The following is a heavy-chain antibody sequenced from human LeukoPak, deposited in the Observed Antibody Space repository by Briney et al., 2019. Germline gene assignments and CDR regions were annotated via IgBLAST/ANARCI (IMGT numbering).Heavy chain of an antibody. CDR2: IHTSGST. CDR1: GGSISSYY. V-gene: IGHV4-4*07. J-gene: IGHJ6*02. Sequence: SESLSLTCTVSGGSISSYYWSWIRQPAGKGLEWIGRIHTSGSTNYNPSLKSRVTMSVDTSKKHFSLKLSSVTAADTAVYYCARGHRGYSYGYSYGMDVWGQGTTVTVSS. D-gene: IGHD5-18*01. CDR3: ARGHRGYSYGYSYGMDV.